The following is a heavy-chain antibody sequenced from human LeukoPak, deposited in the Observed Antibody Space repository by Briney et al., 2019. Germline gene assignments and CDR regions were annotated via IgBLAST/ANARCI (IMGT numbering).Heavy chain of an antibody. Sequence: PSETLSLTCAVYGGSFSGYYWSWIRQPPGKGLEWIGEINHSGSTNYNPSLKSRVTISVDTSKNQFSLSLRSVTAADTAVYYCARLDILVPRAVEWFDPWGQGTLVIVSS. CDR1: GGSFSGYY. D-gene: IGHD3-9*01. CDR3: ARLDILVPRAVEWFDP. V-gene: IGHV4-34*01. CDR2: INHSGST. J-gene: IGHJ5*02.